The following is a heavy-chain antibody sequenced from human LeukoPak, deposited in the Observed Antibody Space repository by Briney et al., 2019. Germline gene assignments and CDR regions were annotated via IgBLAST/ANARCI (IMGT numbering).Heavy chain of an antibody. D-gene: IGHD4-17*01. V-gene: IGHV3-74*01. CDR1: GFTFSSYW. Sequence: PGGSLRLSCAASGFTFSSYWMHWVRQAPGKGLVWVSHINSDGSSTTYADSVKGRVTISRDNAKNTLYLQMSSLRAEDTAAYYCARDRDYVPDYWGQGTLVTVSS. CDR2: INSDGSST. CDR3: ARDRDYVPDY. J-gene: IGHJ4*02.